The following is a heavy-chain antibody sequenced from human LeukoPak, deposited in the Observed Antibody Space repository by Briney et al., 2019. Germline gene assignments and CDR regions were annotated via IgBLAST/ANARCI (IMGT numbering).Heavy chain of an antibody. V-gene: IGHV1-46*01. Sequence: ASVNVSCKASGYTFTRYYMHWVRQAPGQGLEWKGLINPSGGSTSYAQKFQGRVTMTRDTSTSTVYMELSSLRSEDTAVYYCARDKEAVAGDPVYNWFDPWGQGTLVTVSS. CDR1: GYTFTRYY. J-gene: IGHJ5*02. D-gene: IGHD6-19*01. CDR2: INPSGGST. CDR3: ARDKEAVAGDPVYNWFDP.